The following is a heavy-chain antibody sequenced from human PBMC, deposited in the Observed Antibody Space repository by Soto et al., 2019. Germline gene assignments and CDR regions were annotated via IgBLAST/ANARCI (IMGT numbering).Heavy chain of an antibody. J-gene: IGHJ4*02. CDR2: MFYFGST. V-gene: IGHV4-39*01. CDR3: ARTLGPRGPGSDGSDFRWTIDS. CDR1: GGSFSSSSHY. D-gene: IGHD2-21*01. Sequence: SETLSLTCTVFGGSFSSSSHYWGWIRQPPGKGLEWLGTMFYFGSTYYNTSLESRVTISVDPSKNQFSLKLTSVTAADTAVYYCARTLGPRGPGSDGSDFRWTIDSWGQGILVT.